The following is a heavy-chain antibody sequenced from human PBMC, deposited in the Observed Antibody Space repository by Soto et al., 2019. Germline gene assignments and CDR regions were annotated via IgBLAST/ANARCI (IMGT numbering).Heavy chain of an antibody. CDR1: GVTFSTYG. Sequence: QVQLVESGGGVVQPGRSLRLSCVASGVTFSTYGMHWVRQAPGKGLEWVALVSYDGSKKYYADSVKGRFTISRDNSMITLYLRMNSLSVEETAVYYCVREGDRYYVNGVCTFDYWGQGSLVIVSS. CDR2: VSYDGSKK. J-gene: IGHJ4*02. D-gene: IGHD2-8*01. CDR3: VREGDRYYVNGVCTFDY. V-gene: IGHV3-30*06.